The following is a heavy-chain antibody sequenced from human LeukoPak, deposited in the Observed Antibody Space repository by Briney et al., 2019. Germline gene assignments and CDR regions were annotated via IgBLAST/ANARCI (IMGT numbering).Heavy chain of an antibody. CDR2: INSDGSST. CDR3: ARDQYGSMDV. V-gene: IGHV3-74*01. Sequence: GGSLRLSCAASGFTFSRYWMYWVRHAPGKGLVWVSHINSDGSSTTYADSVKGRFTISRDNAKNTLYLRMNSLRAEDTAVYYCARDQYGSMDVWGQGTTVTVSS. J-gene: IGHJ6*02. D-gene: IGHD4-17*01. CDR1: GFTFSRYW.